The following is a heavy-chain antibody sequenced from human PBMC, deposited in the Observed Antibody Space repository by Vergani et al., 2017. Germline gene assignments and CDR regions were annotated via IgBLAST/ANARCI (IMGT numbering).Heavy chain of an antibody. CDR3: ARGPGRGYSYGRTYYFDY. Sequence: QLQLQESGPGLVKPSETLSLTCTVSGGSISSSSYYWGWIRQPPGKGLEWIGSIYYSGSTYYNPSLKSRVTISVDTSKNQFSLKLSSVTAADTAVYYCARGPGRGYSYGRTYYFDYWGQGTLVTVSS. V-gene: IGHV4-39*07. CDR1: GGSISSSSYY. CDR2: IYYSGST. D-gene: IGHD5-18*01. J-gene: IGHJ4*02.